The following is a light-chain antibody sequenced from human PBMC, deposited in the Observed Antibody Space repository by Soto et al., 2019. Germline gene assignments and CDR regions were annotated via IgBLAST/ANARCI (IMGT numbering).Light chain of an antibody. V-gene: IGLV7-43*01. Sequence: QTVVTQEPSPTVSPGGTVTLTCASSTGAVTSGYYPNWFQQKPGQPPRALIYSTTYKHSWTPARFSGSLLGGKAALTLSGVQPEDEADYYCQSYDSSNHPWVFGGGTKLTVL. J-gene: IGLJ3*02. CDR1: TGAVTSGYY. CDR3: QSYDSSNHPWV. CDR2: STT.